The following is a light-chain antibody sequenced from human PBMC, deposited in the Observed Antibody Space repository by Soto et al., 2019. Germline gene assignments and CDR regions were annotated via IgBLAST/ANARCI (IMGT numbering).Light chain of an antibody. CDR3: QQRYSTPVT. V-gene: IGKV1-39*01. J-gene: IGKJ5*01. Sequence: DIQMTQSPSSLSASVGDIVSITCRASQSISSYLNWYQQKPGKAPNLLIYGASSLQSGVPSRFSGSGSGTDFTLTISSLQPEDFATYYCQQRYSTPVTFGQGTRLEIK. CDR2: GAS. CDR1: QSISSY.